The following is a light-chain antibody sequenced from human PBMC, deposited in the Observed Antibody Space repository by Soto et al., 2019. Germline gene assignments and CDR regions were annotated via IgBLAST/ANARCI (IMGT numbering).Light chain of an antibody. CDR3: QQRSNWPPTWT. V-gene: IGKV3-11*01. CDR2: DAS. CDR1: QSVSNY. J-gene: IGKJ1*01. Sequence: EIVLTQSPATLSLSPGERATLSCRASQSVSNYLAWYQQKPGQAPRLLIYDASNRATGIPARFSGRGSGTDFTLTISSPEPEDFAVDYCQQRSNWPPTWTFGQGTKVEIK.